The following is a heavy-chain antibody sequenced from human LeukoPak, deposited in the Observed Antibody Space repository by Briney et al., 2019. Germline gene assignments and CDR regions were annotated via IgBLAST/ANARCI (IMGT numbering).Heavy chain of an antibody. V-gene: IGHV4-59*01. J-gene: IGHJ3*02. CDR3: AGSRGKDAFDI. CDR2: IYYSGST. D-gene: IGHD3-10*01. CDR1: GGSISSYY. Sequence: PSEPLFLTCTVSGGSISSYYWCWIRQPPGKGLEWIGYIYYSGSTTYNPSLKSRVTISVDTSKNQFSLKLSSVTAADKAVYYCAGSRGKDAFDIWGQGTMVTVSS.